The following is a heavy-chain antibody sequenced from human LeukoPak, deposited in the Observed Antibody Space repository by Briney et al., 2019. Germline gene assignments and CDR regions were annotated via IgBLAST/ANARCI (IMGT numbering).Heavy chain of an antibody. CDR1: GFTFSSCG. D-gene: IGHD1-26*01. J-gene: IGHJ4*02. V-gene: IGHV3-33*01. Sequence: PGGPLRLSCAASGFTFSSCGMHWVRQAPGKGLEGVAVIWYDGSNKYYADSVKGRFTISRDNSKNTLYLQMNSLREEDTAVYYCARQGYSGSYLKLKGFDYWGQGTLVTVSS. CDR3: ARQGYSGSYLKLKGFDY. CDR2: IWYDGSNK.